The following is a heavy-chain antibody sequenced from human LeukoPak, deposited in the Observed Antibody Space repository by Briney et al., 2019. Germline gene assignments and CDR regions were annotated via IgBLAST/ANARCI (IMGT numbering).Heavy chain of an antibody. D-gene: IGHD4-17*01. J-gene: IGHJ3*02. CDR1: GFPFSTYS. CDR3: AREKASTVTYDTFDI. CDR2: ISSSSSYI. V-gene: IGHV3-21*01. Sequence: SGGSLRLSCAGSGFPFSTYSMNWVRQAPGKGLEWVPSISSSSSYIYYADSVKGRFTISRDNAKNSLYLQMNSLRAEDTAVYYCAREKASTVTYDTFDIWGQGTMVTVSS.